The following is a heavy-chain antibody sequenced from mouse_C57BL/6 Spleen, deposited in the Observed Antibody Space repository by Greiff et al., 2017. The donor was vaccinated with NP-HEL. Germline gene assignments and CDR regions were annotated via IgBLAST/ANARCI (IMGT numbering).Heavy chain of an antibody. Sequence: QVQLQQSGAELVRPGASVTLSCKASGYTFTDYEMHWVKQTPVHGLEWIGAIDPETGGTAYNQKFKGKAILTADKSSSTAYMELRSLTSEDSAVYYWKRMKMYDEEGYAMDYWGQGTSVTVSS. CDR1: GYTFTDYE. CDR3: KRMKMYDEEGYAMDY. CDR2: IDPETGGT. V-gene: IGHV1-15*01. D-gene: IGHD2-14*01. J-gene: IGHJ4*01.